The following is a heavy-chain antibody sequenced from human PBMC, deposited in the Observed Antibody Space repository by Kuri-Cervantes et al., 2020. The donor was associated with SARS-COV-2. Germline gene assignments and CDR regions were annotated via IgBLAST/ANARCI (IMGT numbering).Heavy chain of an antibody. J-gene: IGHJ6*02. D-gene: IGHD1-26*01. V-gene: IGHV4-59*08. Sequence: GSLRLSCTVSGGSISSYYWSWIRQPPGKGLEWIGYIYYSGSTYYNPSLKSRVTISVDTSKNQFSLKLSSVTAADTAVYYCASRGYSGGAPLYYYYGMDVWGQGTTVTVSS. CDR3: ASRGYSGGAPLYYYYGMDV. CDR2: IYYSGST. CDR1: GGSISSYY.